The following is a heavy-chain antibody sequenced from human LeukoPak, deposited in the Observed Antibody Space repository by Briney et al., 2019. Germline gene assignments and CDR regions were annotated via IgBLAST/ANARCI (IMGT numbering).Heavy chain of an antibody. CDR1: GFTFNNYA. CDR3: TKDLTDFHYYYTDG. CDR2: ITGSGGHT. D-gene: IGHD2-21*02. J-gene: IGHJ6*03. V-gene: IGHV3-23*01. Sequence: GGSLRLSCEASGFTFNNYALAWVRQSPGKGLEWVSGITGSGGHTYYAHSVKGRFTISRNNSKNTLYLQMYSLRAEDTAVYYCTKDLTDFHYYYTDGRGKGTTVIVAS.